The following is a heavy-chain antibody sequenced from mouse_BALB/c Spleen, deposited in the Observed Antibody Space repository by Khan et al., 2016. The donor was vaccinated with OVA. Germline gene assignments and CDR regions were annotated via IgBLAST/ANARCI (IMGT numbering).Heavy chain of an antibody. J-gene: IGHJ4*01. CDR3: ARNGANWGSMDY. V-gene: IGHV3-2*02. CDR2: ISYSGNF. D-gene: IGHD4-1*01. CDR1: GYSITSDYA. Sequence: EVELVESGPGLVKPSQSLSLTCNVTGYSITSDYAWNWIRQFPGNKLEWMGYISYSGNFFYNPSLKSRISITRDTSKNQFFLQLKSVTTEDTATYYCARNGANWGSMDYWGQGTSVSVSS.